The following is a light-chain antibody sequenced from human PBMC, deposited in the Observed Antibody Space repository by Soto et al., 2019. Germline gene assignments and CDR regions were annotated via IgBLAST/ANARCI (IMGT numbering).Light chain of an antibody. CDR3: CSYAGSRVYV. CDR1: SSDVGTFNL. Sequence: QSVLTQVASVSVSPGQSITISCTGTSSDVGTFNLVSWYQQHPGKAPRLMIYEVIKRPSGVSNRFSGSKSGSTASLTISGLQAEDEADYYCCSYAGSRVYVFGTGTKVTVL. V-gene: IGLV2-23*02. CDR2: EVI. J-gene: IGLJ1*01.